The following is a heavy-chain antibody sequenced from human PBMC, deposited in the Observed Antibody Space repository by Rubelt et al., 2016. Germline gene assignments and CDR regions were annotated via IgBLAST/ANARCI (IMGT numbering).Heavy chain of an antibody. CDR2: IFYSGST. CDR1: GFSLSTSGMC. Sequence: ESGPALVKPTQTLTLTCTFSGFSLSTSGMCVSWIRQHPGKGLDWIGYIFYSGSTYYNPSLKSRVTISVDTSKNQFSLKLSSVTAADTAVYYCARGDSSGYLWRWGQGTLVTVSS. V-gene: IGHV4-31*03. CDR3: ARGDSSGYLWR. D-gene: IGHD3-22*01. J-gene: IGHJ4*02.